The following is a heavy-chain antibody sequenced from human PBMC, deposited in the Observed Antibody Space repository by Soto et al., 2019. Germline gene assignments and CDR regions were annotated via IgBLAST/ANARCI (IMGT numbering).Heavy chain of an antibody. V-gene: IGHV1-69*13. D-gene: IGHD5-12*01. CDR3: ARDLEMATTSLSMDV. CDR2: IIPIFGTA. Sequence: ASVKVSCKASGGTFSSYAISWVRQAPGQGLEWMGGIIPIFGTANYAQKFQGRVTITADESTSTAYMELSSLRSEDTAVYYCARDLEMATTSLSMDVWGQGTTVTVSS. J-gene: IGHJ6*02. CDR1: GGTFSSYA.